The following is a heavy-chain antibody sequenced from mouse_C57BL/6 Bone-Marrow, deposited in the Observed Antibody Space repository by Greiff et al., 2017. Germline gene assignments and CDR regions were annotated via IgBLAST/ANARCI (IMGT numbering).Heavy chain of an antibody. CDR3: ARFPFYRDY. Sequence: VQPQQSGAELVKPWASVKLSCKASGYTFTSYWMHWVKQRPGQGLEWIGMIHPNSGSTNYNEKFKSKATLTVDKSSSTAYMQLSSLTSEDSAVYYCARFPFYRDYWGQGTSVTVSS. CDR1: GYTFTSYW. CDR2: IHPNSGST. D-gene: IGHD1-1*01. J-gene: IGHJ4*01. V-gene: IGHV1-64*01.